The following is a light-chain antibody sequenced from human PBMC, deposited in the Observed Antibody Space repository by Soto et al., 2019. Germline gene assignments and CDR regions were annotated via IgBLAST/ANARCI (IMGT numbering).Light chain of an antibody. J-gene: IGKJ1*01. CDR2: WAS. CDR3: QQYYSAPWT. V-gene: IGKV4-1*01. Sequence: DIVMTQSPDSLAVSLGERATINCRSSQSVLYSSNNKNYLAWYQQKPGQPPKLLIYWASTRESGVPDRFSGSESGTGFTLTISSLQTEDVAVYFCQQYYSAPWTFGQGTKVDIK. CDR1: QSVLYSSNNKNY.